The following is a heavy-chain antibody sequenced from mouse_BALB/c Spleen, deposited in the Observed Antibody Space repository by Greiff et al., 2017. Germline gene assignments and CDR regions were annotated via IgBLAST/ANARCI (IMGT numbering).Heavy chain of an antibody. CDR1: GFNIKDTY. CDR3: ARSSYYYGSSLYYFDY. D-gene: IGHD1-1*01. V-gene: IGHV14-3*02. CDR2: IDPANGNT. Sequence: EVKLVESGAELVKPGASVKLSCTASGFNIKDTYMHWVKQRPEQGLEWIGRIDPANGNTKYDPKFQGKATITADTSSNTAYLQLSSLTSEDTAVYYCARSSYYYGSSLYYFDYWGQGTTLTVSS. J-gene: IGHJ2*01.